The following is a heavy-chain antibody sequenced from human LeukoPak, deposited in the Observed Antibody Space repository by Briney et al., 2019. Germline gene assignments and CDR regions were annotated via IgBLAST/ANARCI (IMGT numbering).Heavy chain of an antibody. D-gene: IGHD5-12*01. CDR3: ARHSRGYDFPATYYYYYYMDV. V-gene: IGHV4-59*08. CDR2: IYYSGST. J-gene: IGHJ6*03. CDR1: GGSISSYY. Sequence: TSETLSLTCTVSGGSISSYYWSWIRQPPGKGLEWIGYIYYSGSTNYNPSLKSRVHISVDTSKNQFSLKLSSVTAADTAVYYCARHSRGYDFPATYYYYYYMDVWGKGTTVTVSS.